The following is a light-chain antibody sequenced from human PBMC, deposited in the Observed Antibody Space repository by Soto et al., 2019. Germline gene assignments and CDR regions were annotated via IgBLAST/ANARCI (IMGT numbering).Light chain of an antibody. Sequence: DIVMTQSPATLSLSTGEGATLSCRASQSVGSYLSWYQQKPGQAPRLLIYGASTRATGIPPRFRGSGSGTDVTLTISRLDPEDFAVYCCRQCGSSPWTVGQVTKV. V-gene: IGKV3-20*01. CDR2: GAS. CDR1: QSVGSY. CDR3: RQCGSSPWT. J-gene: IGKJ1*01.